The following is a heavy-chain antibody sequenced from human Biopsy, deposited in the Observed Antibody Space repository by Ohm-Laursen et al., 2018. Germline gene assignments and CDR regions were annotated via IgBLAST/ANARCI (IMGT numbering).Heavy chain of an antibody. Sequence: SVTPSRKASGDTFTTSAISCARQDPGQGRDWMGRIIPILGTVDYGQYIQGRVTIRADTSTTFLELTSLRYDDTAVYDCASGDIGGIGLDVWGLGTTVTVSS. V-gene: IGHV1-69*04. D-gene: IGHD3-10*01. CDR1: GDTFTTSA. CDR3: ASGDIGGIGLDV. J-gene: IGHJ6*02. CDR2: IIPILGTV.